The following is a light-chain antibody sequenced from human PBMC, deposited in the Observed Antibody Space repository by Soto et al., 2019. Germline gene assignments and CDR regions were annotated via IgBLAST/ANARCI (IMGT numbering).Light chain of an antibody. Sequence: DIQMTQSPSSLSASVGDRVTITCRASQGIRNDLSWYQQKPGKAPKRLIYGASSLQSGVPSRFSGSGSGTEFTLTISSLLPEDFATYFCLQHNSYPFTFGPGTKVDIK. CDR1: QGIRND. V-gene: IGKV1-17*01. CDR3: LQHNSYPFT. CDR2: GAS. J-gene: IGKJ3*01.